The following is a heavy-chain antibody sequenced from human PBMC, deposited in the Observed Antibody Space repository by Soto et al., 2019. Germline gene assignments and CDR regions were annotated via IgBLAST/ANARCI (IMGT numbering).Heavy chain of an antibody. CDR2: IIPIFGTA. D-gene: IGHD3-22*01. Sequence: QVQLVQSGAEVKKPGSSVKVSCKASGGTFSSYAISWVRQAPGQGLEWMGEIIPIFGTANYAQKCQGRVTITADDSTSTAYMELSSLRSEDTAMYYCARDRGPSSGYYPYWFDPWGQGTLVSVSS. J-gene: IGHJ5*02. V-gene: IGHV1-69*12. CDR1: GGTFSSYA. CDR3: ARDRGPSSGYYPYWFDP.